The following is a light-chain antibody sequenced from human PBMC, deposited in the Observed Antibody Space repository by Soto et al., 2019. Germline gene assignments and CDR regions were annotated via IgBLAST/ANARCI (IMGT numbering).Light chain of an antibody. J-gene: IGKJ4*01. Sequence: EIVLTQSPGTLSLSPGERATLSCRASQSVIRSYLAWYQQKPGQAPRLLIYGASSRATGIPDRFSGSGSGTDFTLTISILEPEDCAVYYCQQYRSFGGGTKVE. V-gene: IGKV3-20*01. CDR2: GAS. CDR3: QQYRS. CDR1: QSVIRSY.